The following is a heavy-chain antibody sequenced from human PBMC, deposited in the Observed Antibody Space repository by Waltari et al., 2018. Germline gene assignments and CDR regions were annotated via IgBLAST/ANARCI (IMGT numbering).Heavy chain of an antibody. V-gene: IGHV4-34*01. CDR2: INHSGST. J-gene: IGHJ6*02. D-gene: IGHD5-12*01. Sequence: QVQLQQWGAGLLKPSETLSLTCAVYGGSFSGYYWSWIRQPPGKGLEWIGEINHSGSTNYNPSLKSRVTISVDTSKNQFSLKLSSVTAADTAVYYCARHRSSLVATGWNYYYGMDVWGQGTTVTVSS. CDR3: ARHRSSLVATGWNYYYGMDV. CDR1: GGSFSGYY.